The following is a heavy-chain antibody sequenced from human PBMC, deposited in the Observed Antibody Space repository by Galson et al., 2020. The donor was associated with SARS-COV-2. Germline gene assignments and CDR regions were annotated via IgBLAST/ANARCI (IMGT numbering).Heavy chain of an antibody. CDR2: INSDGSST. J-gene: IGHJ5*02. D-gene: IGHD4-4*01. V-gene: IGHV3-74*01. Sequence: TGGSLRLSCAASGFTFSSYWMHWVRQAPGKGLVWVSRINSDGSSTSYADSVKGRFTISRDNAKNTLYLQMNSLRAEDTAVYYCARDLAVTAGSGWFDPWGQGTLVTVSS. CDR3: ARDLAVTAGSGWFDP. CDR1: GFTFSSYW.